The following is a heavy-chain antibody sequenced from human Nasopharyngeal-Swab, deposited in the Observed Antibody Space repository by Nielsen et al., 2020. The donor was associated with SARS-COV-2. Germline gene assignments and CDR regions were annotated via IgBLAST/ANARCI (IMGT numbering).Heavy chain of an antibody. CDR3: ARDGQSYGMDV. J-gene: IGHJ6*02. Sequence: GESLKISCAASGFTFSSYGMHWVRQAPGKGLEWVAVIWYDGSNKYYADSVKGRFTISRDNSKNTLYLQMNGLRAEDTAVYYCARDGQSYGMDVWGQGTTVTVSS. V-gene: IGHV3-33*01. CDR1: GFTFSSYG. CDR2: IWYDGSNK.